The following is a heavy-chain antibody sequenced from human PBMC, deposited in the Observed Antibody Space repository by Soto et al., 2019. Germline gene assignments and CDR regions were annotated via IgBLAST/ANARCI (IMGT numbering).Heavy chain of an antibody. D-gene: IGHD3-10*01. J-gene: IGHJ4*02. CDR1: GFTFSSYS. CDR3: ARVELLWFGELLGGAVDY. Sequence: EVQLVESGGGLVKPGGSLRLSCAASGFTFSSYSMNWVRQAPGKGLEWVSSISSSSSYIYYADSVKGRFTISRDNAKNSLYLQMNSLRAEDTAVYYCARVELLWFGELLGGAVDYWGQGTLVTVSS. V-gene: IGHV3-21*01. CDR2: ISSSSSYI.